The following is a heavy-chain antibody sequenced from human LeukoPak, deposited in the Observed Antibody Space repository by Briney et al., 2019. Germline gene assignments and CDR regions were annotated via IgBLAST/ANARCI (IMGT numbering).Heavy chain of an antibody. D-gene: IGHD6-19*01. Sequence: GGSLRLSCAGSGFNFYSYWMSWVRQAPGKGLEWVANIKQDGSEKHYVDSVKGRFTISRDNAQNSLYLQMSSLRDEDTAIYYCAKDPQAVAGTWGQGTLVTVSS. CDR1: GFNFYSYW. CDR2: IKQDGSEK. CDR3: AKDPQAVAGT. J-gene: IGHJ5*02. V-gene: IGHV3-7*01.